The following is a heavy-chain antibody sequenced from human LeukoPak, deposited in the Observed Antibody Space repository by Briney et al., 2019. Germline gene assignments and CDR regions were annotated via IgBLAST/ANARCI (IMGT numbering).Heavy chain of an antibody. Sequence: PGGSLRLSCAASGFTFSSYSMNWARQAPGKGLEWVSSISSSSYIYYPESVKGRFTISRDNAKNSLYLQMNSLRAEDTAVYYCATGGKNIAAAGTGYWGQGTLVTVSS. V-gene: IGHV3-21*01. J-gene: IGHJ4*02. CDR1: GFTFSSYS. CDR2: ISSSSYI. CDR3: ATGGKNIAAAGTGY. D-gene: IGHD6-13*01.